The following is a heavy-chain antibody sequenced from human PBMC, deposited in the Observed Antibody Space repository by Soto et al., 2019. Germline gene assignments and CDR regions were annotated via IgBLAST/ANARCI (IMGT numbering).Heavy chain of an antibody. CDR3: ARQYGSGSYYNGGLDP. CDR2: ISAYNGNT. V-gene: IGHV1-18*01. J-gene: IGHJ5*02. Sequence: QVQLVQSGAEVRKPGASVKVSCKASGYTFTTYGISWVRQAPGQGLEWMGWISAYNGNTNYAQNLQGRVTMTTDTSTSTAYMELRSLRSDDTAMYYCARQYGSGSYYNGGLDPWGQGTLVTVSS. D-gene: IGHD3-10*01. CDR1: GYTFTTYG.